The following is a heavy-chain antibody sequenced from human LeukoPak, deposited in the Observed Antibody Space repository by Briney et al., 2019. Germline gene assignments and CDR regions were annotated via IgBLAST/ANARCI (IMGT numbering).Heavy chain of an antibody. Sequence: GGSLRLSCAASGFTFSSYWMSWVRQAPGKGLEWVANIKQDGSEKYYVDSVKGRFTISRGNAKNSLYLQMNSLRAEDTAVYYCASNLLWFGELSPYYFDYWGQGTLVTVSS. D-gene: IGHD3-10*01. J-gene: IGHJ4*02. CDR3: ASNLLWFGELSPYYFDY. CDR1: GFTFSSYW. V-gene: IGHV3-7*01. CDR2: IKQDGSEK.